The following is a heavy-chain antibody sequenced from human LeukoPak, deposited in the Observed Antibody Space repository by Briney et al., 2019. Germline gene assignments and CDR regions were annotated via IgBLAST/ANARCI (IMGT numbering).Heavy chain of an antibody. CDR2: INHNGNVN. D-gene: IGHD3-16*01. CDR3: ARGGGLDV. J-gene: IGHJ6*02. V-gene: IGHV3-7*03. CDR1: GFTFSSYW. Sequence: HPGGSLRLSCAASGFTFSSYWMNWARQAPGKGLEWVASINHNGNVNYYVDSVKGRFTISRDNAKSSLYLQMSNLRAEDTAVYFCARGGGLDVWGQGATVTVSS.